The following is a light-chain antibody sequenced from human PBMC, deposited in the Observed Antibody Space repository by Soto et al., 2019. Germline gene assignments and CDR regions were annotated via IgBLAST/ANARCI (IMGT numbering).Light chain of an antibody. CDR1: QTIMSY. CDR3: HQTYSTPGGT. V-gene: IGKV1-39*01. J-gene: IGKJ3*01. Sequence: DIQMTQSPSSLSASVGDRVTITCRARQTIMSYVNWYRQRPGNAPELLIFAASTLRSGVPSRFSGSGSGTDFTLTISSPQPEDFATYYCHQTYSTPGGTFGPGTKVDIK. CDR2: AAS.